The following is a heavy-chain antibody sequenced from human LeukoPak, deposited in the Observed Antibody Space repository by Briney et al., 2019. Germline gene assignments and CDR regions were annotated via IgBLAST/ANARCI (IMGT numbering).Heavy chain of an antibody. CDR2: ISYDGSNR. V-gene: IGHV3-30*18. J-gene: IGHJ3*02. Sequence: GGSLRLSCAASGFTFSSYGMHWVRQAPGKGLEWVAVISYDGSNRYYADSVKGRFTISRDNPKNTLYLQMNSLRAEDTAVYYCAKDSTLGAFDIWGQGTMVTVSS. CDR1: GFTFSSYG. CDR3: AKDSTLGAFDI. D-gene: IGHD2/OR15-2a*01.